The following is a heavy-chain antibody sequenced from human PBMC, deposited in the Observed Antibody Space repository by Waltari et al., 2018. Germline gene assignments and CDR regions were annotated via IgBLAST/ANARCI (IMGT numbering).Heavy chain of an antibody. V-gene: IGHV1-8*01. CDR1: GYTFTSYD. CDR3: ARVLWSGYHLDYYYYYMDV. CDR2: MKPNSGNT. Sequence: QVQLVQSGAEVKKPGASVKVSCKASGYTFTSYDINWVRQATGPGLEWMGWMKPNSGNTGYAQKFQGRVTMTRNTSISTAYMELSSLRSEDTAVYYCARVLWSGYHLDYYYYYMDVWGKGTTVTVSS. D-gene: IGHD3-3*01. J-gene: IGHJ6*03.